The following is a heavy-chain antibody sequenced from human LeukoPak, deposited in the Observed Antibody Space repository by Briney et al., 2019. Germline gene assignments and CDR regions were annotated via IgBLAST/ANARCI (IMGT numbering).Heavy chain of an antibody. Sequence: SETLSLTCTVSGGSISSSSYYWGWIRQPPGKGLEWIGSIYYSGSTYYNPSLKSRVTISVDTSKNQFSLKLSSVTAADTAVYYCARDLSYYDSSGYYYPDNWFDPWGQGTLVTVSS. CDR1: GGSISSSSYY. J-gene: IGHJ5*02. CDR3: ARDLSYYDSSGYYYPDNWFDP. CDR2: IYYSGST. D-gene: IGHD3-22*01. V-gene: IGHV4-39*07.